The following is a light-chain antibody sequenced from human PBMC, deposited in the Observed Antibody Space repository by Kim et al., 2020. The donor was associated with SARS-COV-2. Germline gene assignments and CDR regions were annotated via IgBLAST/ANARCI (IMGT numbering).Light chain of an antibody. J-gene: IGLJ1*01. CDR1: SSNSGAGYD. Sequence: QRVTISCTGSSSNSGAGYDVHWYQQLPGPAPKPLTYGNSNRPSGVPDRFSGSKSGTSASLAITGLQAEDEADYYCQSYDSSLGGHVFGTGTKVTVL. CDR2: GNS. V-gene: IGLV1-40*01. CDR3: QSYDSSLGGHV.